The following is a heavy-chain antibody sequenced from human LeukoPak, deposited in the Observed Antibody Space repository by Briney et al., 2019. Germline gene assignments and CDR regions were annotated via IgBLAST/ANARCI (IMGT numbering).Heavy chain of an antibody. Sequence: GGSLRLSCAASGFTFSSYGMHWVRQAPGKGLEWVAVIWYDGSNKYYADSVKSRFTISRDNSKNTLYLQMNSLRAEDTAVYYCAKDGDTNYAFDIWGQGTMVTVSS. J-gene: IGHJ3*02. CDR3: AKDGDTNYAFDI. D-gene: IGHD2-8*01. CDR1: GFTFSSYG. CDR2: IWYDGSNK. V-gene: IGHV3-33*06.